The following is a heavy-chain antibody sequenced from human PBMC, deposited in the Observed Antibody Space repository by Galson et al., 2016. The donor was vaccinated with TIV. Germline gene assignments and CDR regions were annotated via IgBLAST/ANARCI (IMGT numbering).Heavy chain of an antibody. J-gene: IGHJ4*02. D-gene: IGHD7-27*01. CDR1: GNIFTRDY. V-gene: IGHV1-46*03. Sequence: SVKVSCKASGNIFTRDYVHWVRQAPGQGLEWMGVIDPTSGGTTFAQKFQALVTMTRDTSTSTVYMEVSGLKSDDTAVYYCIRDLGRLRDFWGQGTLVTVSS. CDR2: IDPTSGGT. CDR3: IRDLGRLRDF.